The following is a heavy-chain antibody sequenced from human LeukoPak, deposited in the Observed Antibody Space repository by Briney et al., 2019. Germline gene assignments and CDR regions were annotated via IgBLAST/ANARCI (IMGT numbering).Heavy chain of an antibody. CDR1: GGSIGWDY. V-gene: IGHV4-4*07. Sequence: PSETLSLTCTVSGGSIGWDYWSWIRQSAGKGPGWIGRIYKSGSTNYNPSFRSRVTMSVDTSKNQFSLSVTSVTAADTAVYYCAREEYFQDSNGYSYYFHSWGQVSLVTVSS. D-gene: IGHD3-22*01. CDR3: AREEYFQDSNGYSYYFHS. CDR2: IYKSGST. J-gene: IGHJ4*02.